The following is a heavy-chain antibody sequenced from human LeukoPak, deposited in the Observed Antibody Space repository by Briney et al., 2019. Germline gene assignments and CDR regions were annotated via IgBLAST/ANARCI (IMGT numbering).Heavy chain of an antibody. J-gene: IGHJ4*02. CDR1: GFTFSSYA. CDR2: ISGSGENT. Sequence: GGSLRLSCAASGFTFSSYAMRWVRQAPGKGLEWVSAISGSGENTFYADSVKGRFDIARDNSKHTLYLQMNSLRAEDTAVYYCAKGHCSGGSCYGTDYWGQGTLVTVSS. V-gene: IGHV3-23*01. D-gene: IGHD2-15*01. CDR3: AKGHCSGGSCYGTDY.